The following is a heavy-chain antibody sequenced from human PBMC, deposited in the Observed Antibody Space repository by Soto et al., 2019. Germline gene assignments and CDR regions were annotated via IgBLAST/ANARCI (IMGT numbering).Heavy chain of an antibody. CDR1: GGTFSSYA. D-gene: IGHD3-22*01. Sequence: QVQLVQSGAEVKKPGSSVKVSCKASGGTFSSYAISWVRQAPGQGLEWMGEIIPIFGTANYAQKFQGRVTITADESTSTAYMGLSSLRSEETAVYYCARDRGPSSGYYPYWFDPWGQGTLVTVSS. V-gene: IGHV1-69*12. J-gene: IGHJ5*02. CDR3: ARDRGPSSGYYPYWFDP. CDR2: IIPIFGTA.